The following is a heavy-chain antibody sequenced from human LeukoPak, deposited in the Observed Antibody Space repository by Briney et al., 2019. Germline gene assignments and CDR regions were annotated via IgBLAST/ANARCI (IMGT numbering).Heavy chain of an antibody. Sequence: QPGGSLRLSCAASGFTFSAYWMHWVRQAPGKGLVWVSRVKYDGSTTAYADSVKGRFTISRDNTRNILYLEMNSLRVEDTAVYYCARDLNWLLFDYWGQGALVTVPS. J-gene: IGHJ4*02. CDR1: GFTFSAYW. CDR2: VKYDGSTT. CDR3: ARDLNWLLFDY. D-gene: IGHD3/OR15-3a*01. V-gene: IGHV3-74*01.